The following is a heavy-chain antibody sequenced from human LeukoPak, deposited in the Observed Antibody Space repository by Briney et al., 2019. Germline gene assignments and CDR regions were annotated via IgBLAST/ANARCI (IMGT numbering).Heavy chain of an antibody. Sequence: AGGSLRLSCAASGFTFDDYDMSWVRQVPGKGLEWVSGINWNGGSTGYADSVKGRFTISRDNAKNSVYLQMNSLRAEDTALYHCARVGGVSGYSYGYGDYWGQGTLVTVSS. CDR1: GFTFDDYD. CDR3: ARVGGVSGYSYGYGDY. CDR2: INWNGGST. V-gene: IGHV3-20*01. D-gene: IGHD5-18*01. J-gene: IGHJ4*02.